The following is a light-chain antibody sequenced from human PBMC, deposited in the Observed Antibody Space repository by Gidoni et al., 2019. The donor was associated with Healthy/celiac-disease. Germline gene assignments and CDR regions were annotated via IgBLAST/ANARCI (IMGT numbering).Light chain of an antibody. CDR2: QDS. J-gene: IGLJ2*01. Sequence: SYELTPPPSVSVSPGQPASITCSGDKLGDKYACWYQQKPGQSPVLVIYQDSKRPSGPPERFSGSNSGNTATLTISGTQAMDEADYYCQAWDSSTAVFGGGTKLTVL. CDR3: QAWDSSTAV. V-gene: IGLV3-1*01. CDR1: KLGDKY.